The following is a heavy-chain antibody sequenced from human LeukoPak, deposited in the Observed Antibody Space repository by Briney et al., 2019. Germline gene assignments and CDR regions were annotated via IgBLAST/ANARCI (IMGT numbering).Heavy chain of an antibody. CDR1: GGSISSGGYY. CDR2: IYYSGST. V-gene: IGHV4-31*03. Sequence: SETLSLTCTVSGGSISSGGYYWSWIRQHPGKGLEWIGYIYYSGSTYYNPSLKSRVTISVDTSKNQFSLKLSSVTAADTAVYYCARGYYDSSGYYGDDAFDIWGQGTMVTISS. J-gene: IGHJ3*02. CDR3: ARGYYDSSGYYGDDAFDI. D-gene: IGHD3-22*01.